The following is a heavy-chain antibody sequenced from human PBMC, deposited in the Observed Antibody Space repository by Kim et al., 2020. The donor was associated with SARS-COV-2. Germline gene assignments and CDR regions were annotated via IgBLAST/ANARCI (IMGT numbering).Heavy chain of an antibody. J-gene: IGHJ1*01. V-gene: IGHV1-69*13. Sequence: SVKVSCKASGGSFSSYGISWVRQAPGQGLQWMGGLIPMFGTPKYAQSFQGRVTITADESIRTAYMELRSLRSEDTAVYYCARDQWELPQRWGQGTLVTV. CDR3: ARDQWELPQR. CDR2: LIPMFGTP. D-gene: IGHD1-26*01. CDR1: GGSFSSYG.